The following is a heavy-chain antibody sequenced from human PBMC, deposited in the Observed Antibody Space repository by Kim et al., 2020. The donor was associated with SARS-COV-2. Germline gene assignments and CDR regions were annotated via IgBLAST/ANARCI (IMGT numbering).Heavy chain of an antibody. D-gene: IGHD3-10*01. V-gene: IGHV3-30*02. CDR3: AKTLSSSSCD. Sequence: GGSLRLSCAASGLTFSDYGMHWLRQAPGKGPEWVAVIWYAGSKKYYADSVKGRFTISRDNSGNTLFLQMNDLTIEDTAVYYCAKTLSSSSCDWGQGTLVTVSS. J-gene: IGHJ4*02. CDR2: IWYAGSKK. CDR1: GLTFSDYG.